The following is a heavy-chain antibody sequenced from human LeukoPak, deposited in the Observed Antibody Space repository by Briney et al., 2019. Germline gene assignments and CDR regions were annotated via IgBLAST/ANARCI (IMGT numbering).Heavy chain of an antibody. J-gene: IGHJ6*03. CDR2: IYTSGST. CDR1: GGSISRGSCY. V-gene: IGHV4-61*02. D-gene: IGHD4-17*01. Sequence: SQTLSLTCTVSGGSISRGSCYWSWIRQPAGKGLEWIGRIYTSGSTNYNPSLKSRVTISVDTSKNQFSLKLSSVTAADTAVYYCARVNGDYTFYYMDVWGKGTTVTVSS. CDR3: ARVNGDYTFYYMDV.